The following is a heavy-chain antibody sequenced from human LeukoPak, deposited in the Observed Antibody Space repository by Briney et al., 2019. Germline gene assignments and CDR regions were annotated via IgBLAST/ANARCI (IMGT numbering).Heavy chain of an antibody. CDR2: ISSSSSYI. CDR1: GFTFSSYS. Sequence: GGSLRLSCAASGFTFSSYSMNWVRQAPGKGLEWVSSISSSSSYIYYADSVKGRFAISRDNAKNSLYLQMNSLRAEDTAVYYCARVGDNDYYYMDVWGKGTTVTVSS. J-gene: IGHJ6*03. CDR3: ARVGDNDYYYMDV. D-gene: IGHD2-8*01. V-gene: IGHV3-21*01.